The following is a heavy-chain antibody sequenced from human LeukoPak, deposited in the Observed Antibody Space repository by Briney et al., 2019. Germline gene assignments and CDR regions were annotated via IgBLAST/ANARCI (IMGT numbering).Heavy chain of an antibody. CDR2: ISAYNGNT. D-gene: IGHD6-19*01. CDR3: ARDGGSDPPCDY. Sequence: ASVKVSCKASGYTFTSYAMNWVRQAPGQGLEWMGWISAYNGNTNYAQKLQGRVTMTTDTSTSTAYMELRSLRSDDTAVYYCARDGGSDPPCDYWGQGTLVTVSS. J-gene: IGHJ4*02. V-gene: IGHV1-18*01. CDR1: GYTFTSYA.